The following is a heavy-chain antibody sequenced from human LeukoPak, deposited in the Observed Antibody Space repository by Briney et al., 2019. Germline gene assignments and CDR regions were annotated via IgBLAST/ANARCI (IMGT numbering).Heavy chain of an antibody. CDR3: VGWGISGITNH. CDR1: GFTFSTYR. V-gene: IGHV3-7*01. J-gene: IGHJ4*02. D-gene: IGHD1-7*01. Sequence: GGSLRLSCAASGFTFSTYRMNWVRQAPGKGLEWVAQTKQDGSEKYYVDSVKGRFTTSRDKNSLFLQMNSVRAEDTAVYYCVGWGISGITNHWGQGTLVTVSS. CDR2: TKQDGSEK.